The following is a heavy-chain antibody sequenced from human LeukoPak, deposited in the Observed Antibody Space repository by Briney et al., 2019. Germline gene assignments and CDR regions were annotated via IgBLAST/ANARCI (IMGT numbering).Heavy chain of an antibody. V-gene: IGHV3-33*01. Sequence: PGGSLRLSCAASGFTFSNYGMHWVRQAPGKGLEWVALIWYDGSNKYYADPVKGRFTISRDNSKNTLYLQMNSLRAEDTAVYYCAGSYYNVFDYWGQGTLVTVSS. CDR1: GFTFSNYG. CDR3: AGSYYNVFDY. J-gene: IGHJ4*02. CDR2: IWYDGSNK. D-gene: IGHD3-10*01.